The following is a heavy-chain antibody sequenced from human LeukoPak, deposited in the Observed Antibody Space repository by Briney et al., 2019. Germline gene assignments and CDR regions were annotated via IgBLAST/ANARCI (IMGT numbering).Heavy chain of an antibody. D-gene: IGHD5-24*01. CDR3: ARPPGRDGYNRYES. V-gene: IGHV1-2*02. CDR2: INPGSGGT. Sequence: ASVKVSCKASGYTCTYYYIHWVRQAPGQGLEWMGWINPGSGGTAYAQNLQGRVTMSRDTTISTVYMELTRLRFDDTAVYYCARPPGRDGYNRYESWGQGTLVTVSS. J-gene: IGHJ5*02. CDR1: GYTCTYYY.